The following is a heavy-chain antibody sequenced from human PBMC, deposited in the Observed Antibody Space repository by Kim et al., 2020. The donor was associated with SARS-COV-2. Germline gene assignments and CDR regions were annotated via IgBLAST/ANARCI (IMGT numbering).Heavy chain of an antibody. CDR3: ARVYSSGWNWFDP. Sequence: YAQKLQGRVTMTTDTSTSTAYMELRSLRSDDTAVYYCARVYSSGWNWFDPWGQGTLVTVSS. V-gene: IGHV1-18*01. D-gene: IGHD6-19*01. J-gene: IGHJ5*02.